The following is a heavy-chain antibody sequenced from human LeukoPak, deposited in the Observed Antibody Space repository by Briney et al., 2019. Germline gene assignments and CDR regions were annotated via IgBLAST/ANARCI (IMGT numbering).Heavy chain of an antibody. J-gene: IGHJ3*02. CDR2: INHSGST. D-gene: IGHD4-17*01. Sequence: SETLSLTCAVYGGSFSGYYWSWIRQPPGKGLEWIGEINHSGSTNYNPSLKSRVTISVDTSKNQFSLKLSSVTAADTAVYYCAIYGDYVAVFDIWGQGTMVTVSS. CDR1: GGSFSGYY. CDR3: AIYGDYVAVFDI. V-gene: IGHV4-34*01.